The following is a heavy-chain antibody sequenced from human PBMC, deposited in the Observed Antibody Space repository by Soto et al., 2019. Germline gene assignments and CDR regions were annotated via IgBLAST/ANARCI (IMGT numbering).Heavy chain of an antibody. CDR3: AKEGAGYYDSSPYDS. J-gene: IGHJ5*01. CDR1: GFPFSGYA. D-gene: IGHD3-22*01. V-gene: IGHV3-23*01. Sequence: EVPLLESGGGLVQPGGSLRLSCAASGFPFSGYAMSWVRRAPGKGPEWVSSISGSGESTHYADYVKGRSTISRDNSKNALYLQMNSVRAEDTAVYYCAKEGAGYYDSSPYDSWGQGTLVTVSS. CDR2: ISGSGEST.